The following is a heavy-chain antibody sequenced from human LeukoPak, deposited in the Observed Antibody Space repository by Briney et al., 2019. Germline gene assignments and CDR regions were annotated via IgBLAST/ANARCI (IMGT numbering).Heavy chain of an antibody. D-gene: IGHD2-15*01. V-gene: IGHV1-2*06. CDR2: IILKTGAT. J-gene: IGHJ4*02. CDR3: ARELSLGYCSGGSCYSGLYYFDY. CDR1: GFTFTDYY. Sequence: GASVKVSCKASGFTFTDYYLHWVRQAPGQGLEWMGRIILKTGATNYAQKFQGRVAMTRDTSISTAYMELSMLRSDDTAVYYCARELSLGYCSGGSCYSGLYYFDYWGQGTLVTVSS.